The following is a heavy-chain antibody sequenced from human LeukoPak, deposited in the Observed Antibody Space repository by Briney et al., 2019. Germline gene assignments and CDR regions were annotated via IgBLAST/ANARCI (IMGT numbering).Heavy chain of an antibody. V-gene: IGHV3-48*01. D-gene: IGHD3-22*01. CDR3: TTGSPPTYYYDSSGYSD. CDR1: GFTFSSYS. CDR2: ISSSSSTI. J-gene: IGHJ4*02. Sequence: GGSLRLSCAASGFTFSSYSMNWVRQAPGKGLEWVSYISSSSSTIYYADSVKGRFTISRDNAKNSLYLQMNSLKTEDTAVYYCTTGSPPTYYYDSSGYSDWGQGTLVTVSS.